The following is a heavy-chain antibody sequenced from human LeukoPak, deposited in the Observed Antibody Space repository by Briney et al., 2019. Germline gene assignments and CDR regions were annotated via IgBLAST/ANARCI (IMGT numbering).Heavy chain of an antibody. V-gene: IGHV4-34*01. D-gene: IGHD2-21*01. CDR2: VSPGGYT. CDR3: ARIRCGRGRERWYNH. Sequence: SETLSLTCAVSGVSVTDYYWSWIRQSPEKGLEWIGEVSPGGYTTYNPSLKSRVIISEDTSENQLSLNVRSVTAADTALYYCARIRCGRGRERWYNHWAQGSLVTVSS. CDR1: GVSVTDYY. J-gene: IGHJ5*02.